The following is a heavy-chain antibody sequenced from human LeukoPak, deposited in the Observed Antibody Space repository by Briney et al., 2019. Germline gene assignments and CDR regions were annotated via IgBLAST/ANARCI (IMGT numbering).Heavy chain of an antibody. CDR1: GGSFSGYY. D-gene: IGHD4/OR15-4a*01. Sequence: SETLSLACAVYGGSFSGYYWSLIRQPPGKGLEWIGEINHSGSTNYNPSLKSRVTISVDTSKNQFSLRLMSVTAADTAVYYCATRTYRAHFDHWGQGTLVTVSS. J-gene: IGHJ4*02. CDR2: INHSGST. V-gene: IGHV4-34*01. CDR3: ATRTYRAHFDH.